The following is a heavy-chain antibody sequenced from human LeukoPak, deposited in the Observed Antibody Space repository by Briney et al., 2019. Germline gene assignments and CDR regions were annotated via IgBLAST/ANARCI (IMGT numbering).Heavy chain of an antibody. J-gene: IGHJ4*02. Sequence: GGSLRLSCAASGFTFSNYNMNWVRQAPGKGLGWVSSISSSSSYITYADSVKGRFTISRDNAKNSLYLQMHSLRAEDTAVYYCARDSQAVGTDFDYWGQGTLVTVSS. V-gene: IGHV3-21*01. CDR2: ISSSSSYI. CDR3: ARDSQAVGTDFDY. D-gene: IGHD6-13*01. CDR1: GFTFSNYN.